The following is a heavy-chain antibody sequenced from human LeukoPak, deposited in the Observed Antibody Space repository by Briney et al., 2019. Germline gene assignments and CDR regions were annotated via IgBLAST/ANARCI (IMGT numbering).Heavy chain of an antibody. Sequence: PGGSPRLSCAASGFTFSSYSTNWVRQAPGRGLEWVSSISSSSSYIYYADSVKGRFTISRDNAKNSLYLQMNSLRAEDTAVYYCASRYCSSTSCLYYYYYMDVWGKGTTVTVSS. CDR2: ISSSSSYI. J-gene: IGHJ6*03. V-gene: IGHV3-21*01. CDR3: ASRYCSSTSCLYYYYYMDV. CDR1: GFTFSSYS. D-gene: IGHD2-2*01.